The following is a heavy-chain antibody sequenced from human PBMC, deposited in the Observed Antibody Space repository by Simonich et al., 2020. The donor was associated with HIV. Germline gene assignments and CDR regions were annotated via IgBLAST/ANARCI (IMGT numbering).Heavy chain of an antibody. Sequence: QVQLVQSGAEVKKPGASVKVSCKASGYTFTAWNIHWVRQAPGQGLRVMERINPNSGGTDYPQKFQGRVTMTRDTSISTAYMELSRLRSDDTAVYYCARSLPIKIIDSDAFDIWGQGTMVTVSS. CDR1: GYTFTAWN. V-gene: IGHV1-2*06. CDR2: INPNSGGT. J-gene: IGHJ3*02. CDR3: ARSLPIKIIDSDAFDI.